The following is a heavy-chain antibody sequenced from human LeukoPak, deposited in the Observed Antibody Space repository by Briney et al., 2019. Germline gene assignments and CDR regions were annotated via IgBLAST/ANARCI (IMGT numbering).Heavy chain of an antibody. CDR1: GFTFSTYW. V-gene: IGHV3-7*05. CDR2: IEHDGSDQ. J-gene: IGHJ4*02. D-gene: IGHD3-22*01. CDR3: ARHDSSGYYSFDY. Sequence: GGSLRLSCAASGFTFSTYWMGWVRQAPGKGLEWVANIEHDGSDQYYADSVEGRFTISRDNAKNSLYLQMNSLRAEDTAVYYCARHDSSGYYSFDYWGQGTLVTVSS.